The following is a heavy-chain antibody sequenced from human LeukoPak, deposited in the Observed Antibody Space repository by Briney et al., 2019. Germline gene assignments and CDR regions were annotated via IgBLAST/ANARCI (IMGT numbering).Heavy chain of an antibody. CDR1: GGSFSGYY. CDR2: INHSGST. J-gene: IGHJ6*02. CDR3: ALLRGILGAYGMDV. D-gene: IGHD3-9*01. V-gene: IGHV4-34*01. Sequence: SETLSLTCAVHGGSFSGYYWSWIRQPPGKGLEWIGEINHSGSTNYNPSLKSRVAISVDTSKNQFSLKLSSVTAADTAVYYCALLRGILGAYGMDVWGQGTTVTVSS.